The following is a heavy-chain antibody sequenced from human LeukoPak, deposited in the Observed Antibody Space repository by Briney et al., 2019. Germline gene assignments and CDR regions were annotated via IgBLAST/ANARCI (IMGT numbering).Heavy chain of an antibody. CDR2: ISTSGSPT. Sequence: KPGGSLRLSCAASGFTFSDYYMTWIRQGPGKGLEWVSYISTSGSPTHYVDSVEGRFTISRDNAKNSLYLQMNSLRPEDTALYYCARDSGGGYFDFWGQGTLVTVSS. D-gene: IGHD6-25*01. CDR3: ARDSGGGYFDF. V-gene: IGHV3-11*04. CDR1: GFTFSDYY. J-gene: IGHJ4*02.